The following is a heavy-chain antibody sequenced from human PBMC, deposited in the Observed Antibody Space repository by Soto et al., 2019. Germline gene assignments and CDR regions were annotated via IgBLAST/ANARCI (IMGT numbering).Heavy chain of an antibody. D-gene: IGHD2-21*02. J-gene: IGHJ4*02. CDR1: GGAFSGYC. CDR2: INHSGST. Sequence: SETLSPTCAVYGGAFSGYCLGWVRPPPGEGVGWIGEINHSGSTNYNPSLKSRVTISVDTSKNQFSLKLSSVTAADTAVYYCARGGEYCGGDCYSKAPTFDYWGQGTLVTVSS. CDR3: ARGGEYCGGDCYSKAPTFDY. V-gene: IGHV4-34*01.